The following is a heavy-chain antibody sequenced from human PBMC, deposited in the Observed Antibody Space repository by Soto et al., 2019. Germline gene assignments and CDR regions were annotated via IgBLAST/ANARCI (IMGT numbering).Heavy chain of an antibody. CDR2: IYSDGST. CDR3: AREWRNYFDS. V-gene: IGHV3-66*01. CDR1: GFAVSDNY. D-gene: IGHD3-3*01. J-gene: IGHJ4*02. Sequence: GGSLRLSCAASGFAVSDNYMSWVRQAPGKGLEWVSFIYSDGSTYYADSMKGRFTISRDNSENTVSLQMSSLRVDDTALYYCAREWRNYFDSWGRGTLVTVSS.